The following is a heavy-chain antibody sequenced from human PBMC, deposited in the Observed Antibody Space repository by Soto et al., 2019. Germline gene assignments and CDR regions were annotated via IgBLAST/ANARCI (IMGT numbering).Heavy chain of an antibody. Sequence: GGSHRLSSAASAFPFISYWMHWVRQAPGKGLVWVSRINSDGSSTSYADSVKGRFTISRDNAKNTLYLQMNSLRAEDTAVYYCARVPRFAFDIWGQGTMVTVSS. V-gene: IGHV3-74*01. CDR2: INSDGSST. CDR3: ARVPRFAFDI. CDR1: AFPFISYW. J-gene: IGHJ3*02.